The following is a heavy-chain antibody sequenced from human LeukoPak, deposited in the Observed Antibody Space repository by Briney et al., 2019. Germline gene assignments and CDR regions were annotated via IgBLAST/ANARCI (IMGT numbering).Heavy chain of an antibody. Sequence: TGGSLRLSCAASGFTFSKYWMLWVRQAPGKGLESVSRINTDGTVTTYADSVKGRFTVSRDNADNTMFLQMNSVRDEDTAVYYGATKQWLGPPPDSWGQGTPVTVSS. J-gene: IGHJ4*02. CDR2: INTDGTVT. V-gene: IGHV3-74*01. CDR1: GFTFSKYW. D-gene: IGHD6-19*01. CDR3: ATKQWLGPPPDS.